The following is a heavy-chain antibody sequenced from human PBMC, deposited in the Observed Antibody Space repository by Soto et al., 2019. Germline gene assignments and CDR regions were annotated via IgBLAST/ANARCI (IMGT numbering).Heavy chain of an antibody. Sequence: VQLVESGGGLVQPGGSLKLSCAASGFTFSGSDMHWVRQASGKGLEWVGRIRSKANSYATAYAASVKGRFTISRDDSKNTAYLQMNSLKTEDTAVYYCTRHTYYYDSSGYYQMYYFDYWGQGTLVTVSS. CDR1: GFTFSGSD. V-gene: IGHV3-73*02. CDR3: TRHTYYYDSSGYYQMYYFDY. D-gene: IGHD3-22*01. CDR2: IRSKANSYAT. J-gene: IGHJ4*02.